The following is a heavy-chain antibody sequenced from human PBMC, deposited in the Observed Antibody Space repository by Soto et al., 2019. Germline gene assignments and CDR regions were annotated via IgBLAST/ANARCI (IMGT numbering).Heavy chain of an antibody. J-gene: IGHJ4*02. Sequence: PSETLSLTCTVSGSSISSHYWSWIRQSPGKGMEGVGNIDYSGRTNYNPPLKSRVTISVHTSKKQFSLKLRSVTGADTAVYYGAGMRTYGYGYFDYWGQGTLVTVSS. V-gene: IGHV4-59*11. CDR2: IDYSGRT. D-gene: IGHD5-18*01. CDR3: AGMRTYGYGYFDY. CDR1: GSSISSHY.